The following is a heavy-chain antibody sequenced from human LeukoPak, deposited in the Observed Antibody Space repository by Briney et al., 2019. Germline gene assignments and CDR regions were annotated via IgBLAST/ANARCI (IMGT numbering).Heavy chain of an antibody. V-gene: IGHV3-13*01. Sequence: GGSLRLSCAASGFTFSSYDMHWVRQATGKGLEWVSAIGTAGDTYYPGSVKGRFTISRENAKNSLYLQMNSLRAGDTAVYYWARAIGSGSPYYYYYGMDVWGQGTTVTVSS. D-gene: IGHD3-10*01. CDR1: GFTFSSYD. CDR2: IGTAGDT. CDR3: ARAIGSGSPYYYYYGMDV. J-gene: IGHJ6*02.